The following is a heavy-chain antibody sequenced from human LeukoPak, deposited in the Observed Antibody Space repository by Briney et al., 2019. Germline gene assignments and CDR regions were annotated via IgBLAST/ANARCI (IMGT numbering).Heavy chain of an antibody. CDR2: ISGSGGST. Sequence: GGSLRLSCAASGFTFSSYAMSWVRQAPGKGLEWVSAISGSGGSTYYADSVKGRFTISRDNAKNTLYLQMNSLRAEDTAVYYCAKDDYGDYSFDYWGQGTLVTVSS. CDR1: GFTFSSYA. J-gene: IGHJ4*02. D-gene: IGHD4-17*01. V-gene: IGHV3-23*01. CDR3: AKDDYGDYSFDY.